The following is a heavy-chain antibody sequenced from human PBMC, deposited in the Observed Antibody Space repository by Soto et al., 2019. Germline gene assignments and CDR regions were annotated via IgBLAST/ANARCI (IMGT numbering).Heavy chain of an antibody. D-gene: IGHD2-15*01. Sequence: QVQLVQFGAEVKTPGASVKVSCRASGYSFRTHGISWVRQAPGQGLEWMGWISTYDDKTNFPQKFQGRITMTTDTSTSTAYMELRSLRSDDTAVYFCARDLGYCNSSGCFRNWFDPWGQGTLVTVSS. J-gene: IGHJ5*02. V-gene: IGHV1-18*01. CDR3: ARDLGYCNSSGCFRNWFDP. CDR1: GYSFRTHG. CDR2: ISTYDDKT.